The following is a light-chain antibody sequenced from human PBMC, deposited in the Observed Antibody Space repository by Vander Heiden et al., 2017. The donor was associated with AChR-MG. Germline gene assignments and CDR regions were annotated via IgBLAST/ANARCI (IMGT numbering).Light chain of an antibody. Sequence: QSVLSQPPPPPWTPGQRVTVSCSGISPTTGSNSVNWYQQVPGRAPKLLIHSDDHRPSGVPDRFSGSRSGTSASLAITGLQSEDEAVYYCATWDDSLTAYFFGPGTTVTVL. J-gene: IGLJ1*01. CDR1: SPTTGSNS. CDR2: SDD. CDR3: ATWDDSLTAYF. V-gene: IGLV1-44*01.